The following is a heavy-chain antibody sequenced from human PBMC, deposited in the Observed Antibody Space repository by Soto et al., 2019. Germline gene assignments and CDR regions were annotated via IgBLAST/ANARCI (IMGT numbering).Heavy chain of an antibody. CDR1: GFTFSSYG. CDR3: ARAVLASRDRYYYDSSGYYSHVLGY. Sequence: GGSLRLSCAASGFTFSSYGMHWVRRAPGKGLEWVAVIWYDGSNKYYADSVKGRFTISRENSKNTLYLQMNSLRAEDTAVYYCARAVLASRDRYYYDSSGYYSHVLGYWGQGTLVTVSS. J-gene: IGHJ4*02. CDR2: IWYDGSNK. V-gene: IGHV3-33*01. D-gene: IGHD3-22*01.